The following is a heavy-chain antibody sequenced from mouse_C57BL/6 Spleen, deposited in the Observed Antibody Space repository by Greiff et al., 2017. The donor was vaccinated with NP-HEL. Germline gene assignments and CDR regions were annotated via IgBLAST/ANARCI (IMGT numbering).Heavy chain of an antibody. CDR2: INPSNGGT. CDR3: ARKLTYAMDY. V-gene: IGHV1-53*01. Sequence: LQQSGASVKISCKASGYTFTSYWMHWVKQRPGQGLEWIGNINPSNGGTNYNEKFKSKATLTVDKSSSTAYMQLSSLTSEDSAVYYCARKLTYAMDYWGQGTSVTVSS. J-gene: IGHJ4*01. D-gene: IGHD4-1*01. CDR1: GYTFTSYW.